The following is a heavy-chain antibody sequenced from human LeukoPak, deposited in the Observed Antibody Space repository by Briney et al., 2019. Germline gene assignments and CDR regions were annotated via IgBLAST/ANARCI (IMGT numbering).Heavy chain of an antibody. J-gene: IGHJ6*02. CDR1: GYTFTSYD. D-gene: IGHD5-12*01. CDR3: ASGYSGYGFYYYYGMDV. CDR2: MNPNSGNT. V-gene: IGHV1-8*01. Sequence: ASVKVSCKASGYTFTSYDINWVRQATGQGLEWMGWMNPNSGNTGYAQKFQGRVTMTRSTSISTAYMELSSLRSEDTAVYYCASGYSGYGFYYYYGMDVWGQGTTVTVSS.